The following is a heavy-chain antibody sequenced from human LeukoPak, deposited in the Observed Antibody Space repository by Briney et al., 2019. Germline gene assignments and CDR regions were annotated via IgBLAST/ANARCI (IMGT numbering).Heavy chain of an antibody. Sequence: SVKVSCKASGGTFSSYAISWVRQAPGQGLEWMGRIIPIFGTANYAQKFQGGVTITTDESTSTAYMELSSLRSEDTAVYYCATDTAMALYYYYYMDVWGKGTTVTVSS. CDR3: ATDTAMALYYYYYMDV. CDR2: IIPIFGTA. CDR1: GGTFSSYA. V-gene: IGHV1-69*05. D-gene: IGHD5-18*01. J-gene: IGHJ6*03.